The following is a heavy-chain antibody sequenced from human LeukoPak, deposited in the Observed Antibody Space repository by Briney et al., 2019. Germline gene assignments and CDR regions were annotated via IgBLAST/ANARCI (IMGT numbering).Heavy chain of an antibody. CDR3: ARGRSGWYLY. J-gene: IGHJ4*02. V-gene: IGHV4-39*01. D-gene: IGHD6-19*01. Sequence: SETLSLTCTVSGGSIISSSYYWGWIRQPPGKGLEWIGSIYYSGSTSYNPSLKSRVTISVDTSKNQFSLKLSSVTAADTAVYYCARGRSGWYLYWGQGTLVTVSS. CDR1: GGSIISSSYY. CDR2: IYYSGST.